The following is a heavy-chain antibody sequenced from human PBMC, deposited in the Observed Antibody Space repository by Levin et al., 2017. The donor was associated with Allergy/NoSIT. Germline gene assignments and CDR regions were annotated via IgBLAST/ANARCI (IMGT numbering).Heavy chain of an antibody. CDR1: GFTFDDYA. D-gene: IGHD2-15*01. Sequence: PTGGSLRLSCAASGFTFDDYAMHWVRQAPGKGLEWVSGISWNSGSIGYADSVKGRFTISRDNAKNSLYLQMNSLRAEDTALYYCAKDIRKWDCSGGSCYAFYGMDVWGQGTTVTVSS. V-gene: IGHV3-9*01. CDR2: ISWNSGSI. J-gene: IGHJ6*02. CDR3: AKDIRKWDCSGGSCYAFYGMDV.